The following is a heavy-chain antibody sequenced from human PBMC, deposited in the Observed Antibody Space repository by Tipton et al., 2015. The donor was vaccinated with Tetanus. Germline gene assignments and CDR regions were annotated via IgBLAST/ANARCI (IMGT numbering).Heavy chain of an antibody. Sequence: QLVQSGAEVKKPGASVKVSCKASGYTFTGYYMHWVRQAPGQGLEWMGWINPNSGGTNYAQKFQGWVTMTRDTSISTAYMELSRLRSDDTAVYYCARVYTAMVTPFGAFDIWGQGTMVPVSS. CDR1: GYTFTGYY. CDR2: INPNSGGT. V-gene: IGHV1-2*04. J-gene: IGHJ3*02. CDR3: ARVYTAMVTPFGAFDI. D-gene: IGHD5-18*01.